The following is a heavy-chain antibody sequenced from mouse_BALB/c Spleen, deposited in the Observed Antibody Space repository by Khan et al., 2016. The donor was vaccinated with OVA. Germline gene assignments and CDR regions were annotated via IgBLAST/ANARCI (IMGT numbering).Heavy chain of an antibody. CDR3: ARANCAWFAY. Sequence: EVQLVESGGGLVQPGGSRKLSCTASGFNFRSFGMHWVRQAPEKGLGWVAYLSSDSITLNYADPVKGRFTISRDNPRNTLFLQMTSVRSEDTAMYYCARANCAWFAYWGQGTLVTVSA. J-gene: IGHJ3*01. CDR1: GFNFRSFG. V-gene: IGHV5-17*02. D-gene: IGHD4-1*01. CDR2: LSSDSITL.